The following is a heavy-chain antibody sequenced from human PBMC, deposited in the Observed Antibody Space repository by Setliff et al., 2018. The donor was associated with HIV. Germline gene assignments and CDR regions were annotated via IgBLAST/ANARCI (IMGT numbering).Heavy chain of an antibody. Sequence: SETLSLTCAVSGYSVSSGYYWAWIRQAPGKGLQWIGQMYYTGTTDYNPSLSSRVTISQDKSRNQSSLKLTSMTATDTAIYYCARGVGIGGNWFDPWGQGIMVTVSS. CDR3: ARGVGIGGNWFDP. D-gene: IGHD2-15*01. J-gene: IGHJ5*02. CDR2: MYYTGTT. V-gene: IGHV4-38-2*01. CDR1: GYSVSSGYY.